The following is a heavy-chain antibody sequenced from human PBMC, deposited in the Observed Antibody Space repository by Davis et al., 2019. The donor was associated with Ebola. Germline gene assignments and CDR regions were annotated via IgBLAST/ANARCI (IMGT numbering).Heavy chain of an antibody. J-gene: IGHJ6*02. CDR2: ISWNSGSI. V-gene: IGHV3-9*01. CDR1: GFTFDDYA. D-gene: IGHD3-9*01. CDR3: ARDTAAGDIFYYYYGMDV. Sequence: PGGSLRLSCAASGFTFDDYAMHWVRQAPGKGLEWVSGISWNSGSIGYADSVKGRFTISRDNAKNSLYLQMNSLRDEDTAVYYCARDTAAGDIFYYYYGMDVWGQGTTVTVSS.